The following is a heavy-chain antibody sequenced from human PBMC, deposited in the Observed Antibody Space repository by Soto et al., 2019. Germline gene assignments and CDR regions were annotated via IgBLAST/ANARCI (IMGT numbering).Heavy chain of an antibody. CDR2: IGGAGDT. CDR1: GFTFGSYD. Sequence: GGSLRLSCAASGFTFGSYDMHWVRQATGKGLEWVSAIGGAGDTYYPGSVKGRFTISRENAKNSLYLQMNSLRAGDTAVYYCARGRPAHYDSSGYCRDYWGQGTLVTVS. CDR3: ARGRPAHYDSSGYCRDY. V-gene: IGHV3-13*01. J-gene: IGHJ4*02. D-gene: IGHD3-22*01.